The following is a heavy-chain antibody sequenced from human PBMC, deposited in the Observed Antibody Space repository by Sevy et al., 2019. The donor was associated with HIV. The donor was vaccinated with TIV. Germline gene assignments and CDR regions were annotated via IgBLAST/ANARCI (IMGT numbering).Heavy chain of an antibody. J-gene: IGHJ6*03. CDR1: GFTFSSFW. CDR3: TRYRRCNGGVCYNYMDV. CDR2: INQDESEK. V-gene: IGHV3-7*01. D-gene: IGHD2-8*02. Sequence: GGSLRLSCAASGFTFSSFWMSWVRQAPGKGLEWVANINQDESEKYYVDSVKGRFTISRDNAKNSQYLQMNSLRAEDTAVYYCTRYRRCNGGVCYNYMDVWGKGTTVTVSS.